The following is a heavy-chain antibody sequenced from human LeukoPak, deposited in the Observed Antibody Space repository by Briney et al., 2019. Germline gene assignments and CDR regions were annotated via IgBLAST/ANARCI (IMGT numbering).Heavy chain of an antibody. V-gene: IGHV3-48*02. CDR1: GFTFNSYS. D-gene: IGHD4-17*01. Sequence: HPGGSLRLSCAASGFTFNSYSMNWVRQAPGKGLEWVSYITSSSTLIYYADSVKGRFTISRDNAKNSLYLQMNSLRDEDTAVYYCARDSDYLNAFDIWGQGTMVTVSS. J-gene: IGHJ3*02. CDR3: ARDSDYLNAFDI. CDR2: ITSSSTLI.